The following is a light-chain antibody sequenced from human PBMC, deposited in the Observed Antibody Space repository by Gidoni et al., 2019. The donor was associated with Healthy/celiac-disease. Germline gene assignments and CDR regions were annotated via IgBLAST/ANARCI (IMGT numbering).Light chain of an antibody. V-gene: IGKV1-39*01. Sequence: DIQMTQSPSSLSASVGDRVTITCRASQSISSYLNWYQQKPGIPPKLLIYAASSLQSGVPSRFSGSGSGTDFTLTISSLQPEDFATYYCQQSYSTLLTFGGXTKVEIK. CDR2: AAS. J-gene: IGKJ4*01. CDR1: QSISSY. CDR3: QQSYSTLLT.